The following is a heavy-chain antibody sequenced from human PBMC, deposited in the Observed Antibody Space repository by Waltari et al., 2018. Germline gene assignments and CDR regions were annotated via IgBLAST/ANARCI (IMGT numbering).Heavy chain of an antibody. V-gene: IGHV4-39*01. J-gene: IGHJ4*02. CDR3: ARQFGVVRDY. D-gene: IGHD3-3*01. CDR1: GGSISSSSYY. CDR2: ICYSGST. Sequence: QLQLQESGTGLVKPSETLSLTCTVSGGSISSSSYYWGWIRKPPGKGLEWIGRICYSGSTYYNPSLKSGVTISVDTSKNQFSLKLSSVTAADTAVYYCARQFGVVRDYWGQGTLVTVSS.